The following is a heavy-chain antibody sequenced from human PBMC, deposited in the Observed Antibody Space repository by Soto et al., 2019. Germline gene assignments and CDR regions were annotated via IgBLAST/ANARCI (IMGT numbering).Heavy chain of an antibody. J-gene: IGHJ4*02. CDR2: INPSGGST. CDR1: GYTFTSYY. CDR3: ARGRVVVTFDY. D-gene: IGHD3-22*01. V-gene: IGHV1-46*03. Sequence: QVQLVQSGAEVKKPGASVKVSCKASGYTFTSYYMHWVRQAPGQGLEWMGIINPSGGSTSYAQKFQGRVSMTRDTSTSTGYVELSSLRSEDTAVYYCARGRVVVTFDYWGQGTLVTVSS.